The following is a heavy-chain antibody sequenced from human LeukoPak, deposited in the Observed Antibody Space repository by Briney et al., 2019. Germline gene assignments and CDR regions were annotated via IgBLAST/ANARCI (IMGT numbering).Heavy chain of an antibody. D-gene: IGHD6-13*01. J-gene: IGHJ4*02. V-gene: IGHV1-2*02. Sequence: ASVKVSCKASGYTFTGYYMHWVRQAPGQGLEWMGWINPNSGDTNSAQKFQGRVTMTRDTSISTAYMELSGLRSDDTAVYYCARVAAVNFDYWGQGTLVTVSS. CDR3: ARVAAVNFDY. CDR1: GYTFTGYY. CDR2: INPNSGDT.